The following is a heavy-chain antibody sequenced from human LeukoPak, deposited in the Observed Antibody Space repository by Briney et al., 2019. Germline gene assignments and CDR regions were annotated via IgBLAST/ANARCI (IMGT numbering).Heavy chain of an antibody. CDR2: INHSGST. V-gene: IGHV4-34*01. J-gene: IGHJ5*02. Sequence: SETLSLTCAVYGGSFSGYYWSWIRQPPGKGLEWIGEINHSGSTNYNPSLKSRATISVDTSKNQFSLKLSSVTAADTAVYYCARGPYRRGYCSGGSCYKGNWFDPWGQGTLVTVSS. D-gene: IGHD2-15*01. CDR1: GGSFSGYY. CDR3: ARGPYRRGYCSGGSCYKGNWFDP.